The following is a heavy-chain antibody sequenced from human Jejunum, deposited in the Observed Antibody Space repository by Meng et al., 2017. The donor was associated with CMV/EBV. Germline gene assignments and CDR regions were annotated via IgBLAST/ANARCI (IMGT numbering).Heavy chain of an antibody. D-gene: IGHD3-10*01. J-gene: IGHJ6*02. CDR2: ISGYNGNT. CDR1: TFSNHG. CDR3: ARGLIRFGEHTDAMDV. Sequence: TFSNHGISWVRQAPGHGLEWMGWISGYNGNTNYAQTFQGRVTLTPEPSTSTAYMDLRTLRSDDTAVYYCARGLIRFGEHTDAMDVWGPGTTVTVSS. V-gene: IGHV1-18*01.